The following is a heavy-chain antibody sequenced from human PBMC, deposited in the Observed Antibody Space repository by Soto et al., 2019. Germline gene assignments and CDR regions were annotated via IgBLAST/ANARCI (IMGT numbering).Heavy chain of an antibody. Sequence: PSETLSLTCAVSGGSISSSNWWSWVRQPPGKGLEWIGEIYHSGSTNYNPSLKSRVTISVDKSKNQFSLKLSSVTAADTAVYYCATNDYGDYRLQAYYYGMDVWGQGTTVTVSS. D-gene: IGHD4-17*01. CDR1: GGSISSSNW. V-gene: IGHV4-4*02. J-gene: IGHJ6*02. CDR2: IYHSGST. CDR3: ATNDYGDYRLQAYYYGMDV.